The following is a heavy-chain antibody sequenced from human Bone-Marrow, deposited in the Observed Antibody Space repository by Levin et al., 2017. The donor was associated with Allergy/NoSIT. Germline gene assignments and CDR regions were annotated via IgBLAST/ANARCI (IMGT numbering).Heavy chain of an antibody. D-gene: IGHD3-10*01. CDR1: GFTFSSYA. V-gene: IGHV3-30*14. CDR3: SSGTRPPNFYGKSALYSTLDY. CDR2: ISYDGRNE. Sequence: QTGGSLRLSCAASGFTFSSYAMHWVRQAPGKGLEWVAVISYDGRNEYYADSVKGRFTISRDNSENALYLQMNSLRAEDTAVYFCSSGTRPPNFYGKSALYSTLDYWGQGTLVTVSS. J-gene: IGHJ4*02.